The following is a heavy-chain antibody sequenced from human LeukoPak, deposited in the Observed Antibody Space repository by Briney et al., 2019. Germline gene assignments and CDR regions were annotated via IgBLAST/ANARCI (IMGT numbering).Heavy chain of an antibody. CDR2: MSPNSGDT. V-gene: IGHV1-8*01. CDR3: ARGPPNWGYDY. D-gene: IGHD7-27*01. CDR1: GYTFTSYD. Sequence: ASVKVSCKASGYTFTSYDFNWVRQATGQRPEWMGLMSPNSGDTGYAQKFQDRVTMTRNTSINTAYMELSSLRSDDTAVYYCARGPPNWGYDYWGPGTLVTVSS. J-gene: IGHJ4*02.